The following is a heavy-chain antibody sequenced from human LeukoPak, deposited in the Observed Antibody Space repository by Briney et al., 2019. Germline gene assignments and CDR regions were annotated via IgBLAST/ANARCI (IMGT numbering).Heavy chain of an antibody. D-gene: IGHD3-3*01. CDR2: INPNSGGT. CDR1: GYTFTGYY. CDR3: ARGEAYYDFWSGRNYGMDV. V-gene: IGHV1-2*06. Sequence: ASVKVSCKASGYTFTGYYMHWVRQAPGQGLERMGRINPNSGGTNYAQKFQGRVTMTRDTSISTAYMELSRLRSDDTAVYYCARGEAYYDFWSGRNYGMDVWGQGTTVTVSS. J-gene: IGHJ6*02.